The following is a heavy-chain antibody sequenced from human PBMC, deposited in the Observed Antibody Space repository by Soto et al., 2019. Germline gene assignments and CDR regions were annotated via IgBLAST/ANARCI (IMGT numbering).Heavy chain of an antibody. Sequence: EVQLLESGGGLVQPGGSRRLSCAASGFTFSTYGMSWIRQAPGKGLEWVSPISTSGGSTFYAETVKGRFNISRENSKNMLRLQMNSMRAEDTAVYYCAEDKLYIADHYGIDVWGQGTTVTVSS. D-gene: IGHD6-13*01. CDR2: ISTSGGST. V-gene: IGHV3-23*01. CDR1: GFTFSTYG. CDR3: AEDKLYIADHYGIDV. J-gene: IGHJ6*02.